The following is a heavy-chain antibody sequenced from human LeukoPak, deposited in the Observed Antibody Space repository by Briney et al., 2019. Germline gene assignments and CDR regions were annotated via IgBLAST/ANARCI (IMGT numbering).Heavy chain of an antibody. CDR2: INSDGSST. V-gene: IGHV3-74*01. CDR3: AKANVKYCSGGSCFDAFDI. Sequence: GGSLRLSCAASGFTFSNYWMHWVRQAPGKGLVWVSRINSDGSSTSYADSVKGRFTISRDNAKNTLYLQVNSLRAEDTAVYYCAKANVKYCSGGSCFDAFDIWGQGTMVTVSS. D-gene: IGHD2-15*01. J-gene: IGHJ3*02. CDR1: GFTFSNYW.